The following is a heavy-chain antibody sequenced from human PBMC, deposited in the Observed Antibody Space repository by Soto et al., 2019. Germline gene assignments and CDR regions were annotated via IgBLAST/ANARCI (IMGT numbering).Heavy chain of an antibody. V-gene: IGHV1-3*01. CDR2: INAGNGNT. J-gene: IGHJ6*02. Sequence: QIQLMQSGAEVKKPGASVKVSCKASGYTFTSYGIHWVRQAPGQRLEWTGWINAGNGNTKYSEKFQGRVTITRDTCASTAYMELSSLRSEDTAVYYCARDPNDSSAYYHHYYYGMDVWGQGTTVTVSS. CDR3: ARDPNDSSAYYHHYYYGMDV. D-gene: IGHD3-22*01. CDR1: GYTFTSYG.